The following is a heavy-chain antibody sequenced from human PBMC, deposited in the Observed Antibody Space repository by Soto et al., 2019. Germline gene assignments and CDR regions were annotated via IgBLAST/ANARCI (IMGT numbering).Heavy chain of an antibody. CDR3: ARGGGPYVWFNEF. V-gene: IGHV1-69*01. D-gene: IGHD2-15*01. Sequence: AQLVQSGAEVKKSGSSVKLSCKDSGGLFSSYAVSWVRQAPGQGLEWVGGIIPVFGTAYYAEKFQDRVTITADESTNTAYMELSSLRSEDTAMYYCARGGGPYVWFNEFWGQGSLVSVSS. CDR2: IIPVFGTA. CDR1: GGLFSSYA. J-gene: IGHJ4*02.